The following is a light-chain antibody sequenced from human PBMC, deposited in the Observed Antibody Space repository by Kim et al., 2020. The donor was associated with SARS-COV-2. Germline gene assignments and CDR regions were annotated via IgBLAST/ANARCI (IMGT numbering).Light chain of an antibody. CDR1: SSNIGSNT. CDR2: SNN. J-gene: IGLJ1*01. CDR3: AAWDDSLRV. V-gene: IGLV1-44*01. Sequence: QSVLTQPPSASGTPGQRVTISCSGSSSNIGSNTVNWYQQLPGTAPKLLIYSNNQRPSGVPDRFSGSKSGTSASLAISGLQSEDEADYYCAAWDDSLRVFGTGTNVTVL.